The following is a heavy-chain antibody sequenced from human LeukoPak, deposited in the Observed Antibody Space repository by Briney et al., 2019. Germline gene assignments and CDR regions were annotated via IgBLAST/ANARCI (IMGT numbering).Heavy chain of an antibody. D-gene: IGHD2-2*01. CDR2: INPNSGGA. CDR3: ARDLHPYIVIVPAAPDY. J-gene: IGHJ4*02. Sequence: ASVRVSCKASGYTFTDYYMHWVRQAPGQGGEWRGWINPNSGGANSAQRFQGRVTMTRDTSISTAYIELTRLRSDDTAIYYCARDLHPYIVIVPAAPDYWGQGTLVIVSS. CDR1: GYTFTDYY. V-gene: IGHV1-2*02.